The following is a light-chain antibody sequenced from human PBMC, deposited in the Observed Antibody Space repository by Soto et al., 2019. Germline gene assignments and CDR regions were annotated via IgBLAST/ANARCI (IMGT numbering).Light chain of an antibody. CDR2: EGS. Sequence: QSALTQPASVSGSPGLSITIFCTGTRSDVGSYKLVSWYQQHPGKAPKLMIYEGSTRPSGVSNRFSGSKSGNTASLTISGLQAEDEGDYYCCSYAGSSTRYVVGTGTKMTVL. V-gene: IGLV2-23*01. CDR3: CSYAGSSTRYV. CDR1: RSDVGSYKL. J-gene: IGLJ1*01.